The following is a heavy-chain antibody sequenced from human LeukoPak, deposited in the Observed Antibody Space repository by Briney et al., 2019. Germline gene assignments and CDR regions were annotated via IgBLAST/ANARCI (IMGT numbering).Heavy chain of an antibody. CDR2: IIPIFGTA. J-gene: IGHJ6*02. Sequence: ASVKVSCKASGGTFSSCAISWVRQAPGQGLEWMGGIIPIFGTANYAQKFQGRVTITADESTSTAYMELSSLRSEDTAAYYCARTYSSSSSYYYYGMDVWGQGTTVTVSS. D-gene: IGHD6-6*01. CDR3: ARTYSSSSSYYYYGMDV. CDR1: GGTFSSCA. V-gene: IGHV1-69*13.